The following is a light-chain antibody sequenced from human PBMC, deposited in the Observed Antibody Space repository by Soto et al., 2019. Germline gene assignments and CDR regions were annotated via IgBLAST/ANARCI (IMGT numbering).Light chain of an antibody. J-gene: IGLJ1*01. CDR1: SSNIGNNY. CDR2: ENN. CDR3: GTWDSSLSAYV. V-gene: IGLV1-51*02. Sequence: QSVLTQPASGSGSPGQSITISCSGSSSNIGNNYVSWYQQLPGTAPKLLIYENNKRPSGIPDRFSGSKSGTSATLGITGLQTGDEADYYCGTWDSSLSAYVFGTGTKVTVL.